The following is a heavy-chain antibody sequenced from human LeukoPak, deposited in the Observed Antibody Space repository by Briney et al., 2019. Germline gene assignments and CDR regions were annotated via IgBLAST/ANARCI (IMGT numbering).Heavy chain of an antibody. V-gene: IGHV4-59*01. D-gene: IGHD3-9*01. CDR3: ARAVRYFDRGLAY. CDR1: GGSISSYY. J-gene: IGHJ4*02. Sequence: SETLTLTCTVSGGSISSYYWSWIRQPPGKGLEWIGYIYYSGSTNYNPSLKSRVTISVDTSKNQFSLKLSSVTAADTAVYYCARAVRYFDRGLAYWGQGTLVTVSS. CDR2: IYYSGST.